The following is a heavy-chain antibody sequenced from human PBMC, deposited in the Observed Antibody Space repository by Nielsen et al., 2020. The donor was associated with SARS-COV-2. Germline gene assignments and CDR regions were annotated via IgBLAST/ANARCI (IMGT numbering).Heavy chain of an antibody. CDR2: IYPVYSDI. J-gene: IGHJ2*01. CDR3: ARQGEAVILPPVYFDL. Sequence: GESLKIYCQGSGHSFTNSWLGWVRQLPGKGLEWMGIIYPVYSDIRYSPSFQGQVTISADKSISTAYLQWSSLKASDTAMYYCARQGEAVILPPVYFDLWGRGTLVPVSP. D-gene: IGHD3-16*01. CDR1: GHSFTNSW. V-gene: IGHV5-51*01.